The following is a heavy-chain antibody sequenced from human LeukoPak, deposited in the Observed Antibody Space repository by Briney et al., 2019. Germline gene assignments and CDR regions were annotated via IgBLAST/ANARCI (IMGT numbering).Heavy chain of an antibody. V-gene: IGHV3-30*18. CDR1: GFTFSNYG. CDR2: ISYDGSNK. J-gene: IGHJ4*02. Sequence: GGSLRLSCAASGFTFSNYGMHWVRQAPGKGLEWVAVISYDGSNKYYADSVQGRFTISRDNSKNTLYLQMNSLRAEDTAMYFCAKDNVWGSYRYSHFDYWGQGTLVTVSS. D-gene: IGHD3-16*02. CDR3: AKDNVWGSYRYSHFDY.